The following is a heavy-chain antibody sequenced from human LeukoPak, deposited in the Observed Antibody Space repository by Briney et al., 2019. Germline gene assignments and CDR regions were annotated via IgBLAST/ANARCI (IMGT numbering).Heavy chain of an antibody. J-gene: IGHJ4*02. D-gene: IGHD1-26*01. Sequence: SETLSLTCAVYGGSFSGYYWSWIRQPPGKGLEWIGEINHSGSTNYNPSLKSRVTISVDTSKNQFSLKLSSVTAADTAVYYCARSPSPNRGSYIDYWGQGTLVTVSS. CDR1: GGSFSGYY. CDR2: INHSGST. V-gene: IGHV4-34*01. CDR3: ARSPSPNRGSYIDY.